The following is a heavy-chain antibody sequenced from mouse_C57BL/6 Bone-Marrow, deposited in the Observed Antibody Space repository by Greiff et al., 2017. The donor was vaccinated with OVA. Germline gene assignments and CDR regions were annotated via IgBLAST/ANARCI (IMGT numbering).Heavy chain of an antibody. CDR3: AMNYGNSRFAY. D-gene: IGHD2-1*01. V-gene: IGHV1-74*01. J-gene: IGHJ3*01. Sequence: QVQLKESGAELVKPGASVKVSCKASGYTFTSYWMHWVKQRPGQGLEWIGRIHPSDSDTNYNQKFKGKATLTVDKSSSTAYMQLSSLTSEDSAVYYCAMNYGNSRFAYWGQGTLVTVSA. CDR2: IHPSDSDT. CDR1: GYTFTSYW.